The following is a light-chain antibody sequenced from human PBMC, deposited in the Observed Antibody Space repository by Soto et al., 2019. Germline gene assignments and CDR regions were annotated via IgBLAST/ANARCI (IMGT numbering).Light chain of an antibody. J-gene: IGLJ2*01. CDR1: SSDVGGYNR. CDR3: SSFSSSSTFI. V-gene: IGLV2-18*02. Sequence: QSALTQPPSVSGSPGQSVTISCTGTSSDVGGYNRVSWYQQPPGAAPKLMISEVSNRPSGVPDRFSGSKSGNTASLIISGLQAEDEADYCCSSFSSSSTFIFGGGTKVTVL. CDR2: EVS.